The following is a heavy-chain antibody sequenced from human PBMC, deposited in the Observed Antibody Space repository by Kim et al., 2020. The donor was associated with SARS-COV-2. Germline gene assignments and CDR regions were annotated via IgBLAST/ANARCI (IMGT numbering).Heavy chain of an antibody. V-gene: IGHV3-73*01. Sequence: GGSLRLSCAASEFTLSGSAMYWVRQASGKGLEWVGRIKSKANNYATAYAASVTGRFTISRDDSKNTAYLQMNSLKTEDTAVYYCSSRACSGNNCAIKWGQGTLVTVSS. J-gene: IGHJ4*02. CDR2: IKSKANNYAT. D-gene: IGHD3-22*01. CDR1: EFTLSGSA. CDR3: SSRACSGNNCAIK.